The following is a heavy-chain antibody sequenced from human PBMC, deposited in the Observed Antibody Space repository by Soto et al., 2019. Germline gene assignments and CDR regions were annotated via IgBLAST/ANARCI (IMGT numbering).Heavy chain of an antibody. J-gene: IGHJ4*02. D-gene: IGHD2-2*01. CDR3: ARYYCSSTSCFLFDS. CDR2: IFHSGST. V-gene: IGHV4-30-4*01. CDR1: GGSVTSGDHY. Sequence: QVQLQESGPGLVKPSQTLSLTCTVSGGSVTSGDHYWSWFRQPPGKGLEWIGYIFHSGSTYFTPSLMSRLSISVDTSKNQFSRRLSSVTAADTAVYYCARYYCSSTSCFLFDSWGQGTLVTVSS.